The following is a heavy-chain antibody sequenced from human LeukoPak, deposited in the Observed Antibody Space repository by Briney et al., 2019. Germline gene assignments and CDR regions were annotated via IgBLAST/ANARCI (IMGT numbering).Heavy chain of an antibody. CDR3: ASETGYSSSPSGGAFDI. D-gene: IGHD6-13*01. Sequence: GESLKLSCKGSGYSFTSYWIGWVRQMPGKSVEWVGIIYPRDSDTIHSPSFQGQVTISADKSISAAYLQWSSLKASDTAMYYCASETGYSSSPSGGAFDIWVQGTKVTVSS. CDR2: IYPRDSDT. V-gene: IGHV5-51*01. CDR1: GYSFTSYW. J-gene: IGHJ3*02.